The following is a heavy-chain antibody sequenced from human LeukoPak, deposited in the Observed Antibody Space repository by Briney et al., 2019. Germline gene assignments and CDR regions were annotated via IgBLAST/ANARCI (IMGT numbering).Heavy chain of an antibody. CDR2: IYSSGIT. CDR3: ARAPGGIAAANYYYYGMDV. Sequence: PSEALSLTCTVSGGSISVSYWSWIRQPPGKGLEWIGSIYSSGITNYNSSLKSRVTMSVDTSKDQFSLKLSSVTAADTAVYYCARAPGGIAAANYYYYGMDVWGQGTTVTVSS. D-gene: IGHD6-13*01. J-gene: IGHJ6*02. CDR1: GGSISVSY. V-gene: IGHV4-59*01.